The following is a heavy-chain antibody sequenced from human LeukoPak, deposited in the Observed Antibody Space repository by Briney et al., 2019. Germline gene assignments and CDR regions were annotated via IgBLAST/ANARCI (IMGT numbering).Heavy chain of an antibody. D-gene: IGHD3-10*01. CDR3: ARGMYYFSQYFDY. Sequence: SETLSLTCAVYGGSFSGYYWSWIRQPPGKGLEWIGEINHSGSTNYNPSLKSRVTIPVDTSKNQFSLKLSSVTAADTAVYYCARGMYYFSQYFDYWGQGTLVTVSS. CDR1: GGSFSGYY. CDR2: INHSGST. J-gene: IGHJ4*02. V-gene: IGHV4-34*01.